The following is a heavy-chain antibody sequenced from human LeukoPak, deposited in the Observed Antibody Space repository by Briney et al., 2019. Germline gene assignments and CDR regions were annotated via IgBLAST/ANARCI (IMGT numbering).Heavy chain of an antibody. CDR2: INSEGDT. D-gene: IGHD1-7*01. CDR3: ARDMDWSYDC. CDR1: GSTVSANV. J-gene: IGHJ4*02. V-gene: IGHV3-53*01. Sequence: GGSLRLSCAISGSTVSANVMNWVRQAPGKGLQWLSAINSEGDTFYADSVRGRFTISRDDSQDILNLQMNSLRVEDTAVYFCARDMDWSYDCWGQGTLVTVSS.